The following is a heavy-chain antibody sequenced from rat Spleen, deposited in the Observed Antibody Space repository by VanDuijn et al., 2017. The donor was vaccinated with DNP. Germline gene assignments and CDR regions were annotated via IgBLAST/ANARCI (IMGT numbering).Heavy chain of an antibody. Sequence: EVRLQESGPGLVKPSQSLSLTCSVTGSSITSNYWGWIRKFPGNKMEWVGHISYSGSTSYNPSLKSRISITRDTSKNQFFLHLNSVTTEDTATYYCARWSDYFDYWGQGVMVTVSS. CDR1: GSSITSNY. V-gene: IGHV3-1*01. CDR3: ARWSDYFDY. J-gene: IGHJ2*01. CDR2: ISYSGST.